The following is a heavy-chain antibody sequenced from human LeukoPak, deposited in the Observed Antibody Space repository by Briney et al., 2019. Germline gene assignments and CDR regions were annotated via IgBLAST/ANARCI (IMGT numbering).Heavy chain of an antibody. Sequence: EASVKVSCKVAGYIFISYGISWVRQPPGQGLEWMGWISAYNGNTKYAQKLQGRVTMTTDTSTSTAYMELRSLRSDDTAGYYCARDVRGRVGMDYFDYWGQGTLVTVPS. V-gene: IGHV1-18*01. CDR1: GYIFISYG. CDR2: ISAYNGNT. D-gene: IGHD5-24*01. J-gene: IGHJ4*02. CDR3: ARDVRGRVGMDYFDY.